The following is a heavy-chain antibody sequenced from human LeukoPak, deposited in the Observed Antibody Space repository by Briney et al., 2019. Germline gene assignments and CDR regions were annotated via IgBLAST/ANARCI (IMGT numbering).Heavy chain of an antibody. V-gene: IGHV5-10-1*01. CDR1: GYSFTSYW. J-gene: IGHJ5*02. D-gene: IGHD3-10*01. Sequence: GESLKISCKGSGYSFTSYWTSWVRQMPGKGLEWMGRIDPSDSYTNYSPSFQGHVTISADKSISTAYLQWSSLKASDTAMYYCASRYRGPTDNWFDPWGQGTLVTVSS. CDR2: IDPSDSYT. CDR3: ASRYRGPTDNWFDP.